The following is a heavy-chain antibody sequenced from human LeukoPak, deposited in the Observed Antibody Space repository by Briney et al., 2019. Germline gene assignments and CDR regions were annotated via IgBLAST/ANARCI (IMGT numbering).Heavy chain of an antibody. V-gene: IGHV4-59*08. CDR1: DDSITMYY. Sequence: PSETLSLTCSVSDDSITMYYWTWIRQPPGKGLEWIGYVDHTGSTNFNPSLNGRVSISRDTTNNLFSLRLRSVTAADTAVYYCASLRERSYYARGFDYWGQGTLVTVSS. CDR3: ASLRERSYYARGFDY. D-gene: IGHD1-26*01. J-gene: IGHJ4*02. CDR2: VDHTGST.